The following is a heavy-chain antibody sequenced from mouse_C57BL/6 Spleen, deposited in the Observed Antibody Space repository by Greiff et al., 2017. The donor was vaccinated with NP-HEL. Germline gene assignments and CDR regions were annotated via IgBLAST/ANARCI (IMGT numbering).Heavy chain of an antibody. CDR3: ARKIYYDHADWFAY. Sequence: QVQLHQSGTELVKPGASVKLSCKASGYTFTSYWMHWVKQRPGQGLEWIGNINPSNGGTNYNEKFKSKATLTVDKSSSTAYMQLSSLTSEDSAVYYCARKIYYDHADWFAYWGQGTLVTVSA. CDR1: GYTFTSYW. CDR2: INPSNGGT. J-gene: IGHJ3*01. D-gene: IGHD2-4*01. V-gene: IGHV1-53*01.